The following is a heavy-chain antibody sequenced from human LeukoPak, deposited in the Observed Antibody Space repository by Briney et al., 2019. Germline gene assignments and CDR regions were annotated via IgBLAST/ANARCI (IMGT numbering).Heavy chain of an antibody. J-gene: IGHJ4*02. CDR2: IKSDGSRT. CDR3: ARELPFDY. CDR1: GFTFSNYW. Sequence: GGSLRLSCAASGFTFSNYWMHWVRHAPGKGLVWVSRIKSDGSRTDYADSVKGRFTISRDNAKNTLYLQMNSLRAEDTAVYYCARELPFDYWGQGTLVTVSS. V-gene: IGHV3-74*01. D-gene: IGHD2-15*01.